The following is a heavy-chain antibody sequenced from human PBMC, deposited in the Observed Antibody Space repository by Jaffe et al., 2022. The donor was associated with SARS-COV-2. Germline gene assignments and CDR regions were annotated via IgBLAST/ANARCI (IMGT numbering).Heavy chain of an antibody. V-gene: IGHV3-9*01. Sequence: EVQLVESGGGLVQPGRSLRLSCAASGFTFHEYGMHWVRQVPGKGLEWVSGISGDSYNIIYVDSVKGRFTISRDNAKNSLYLQMNSLRPEDTAFYYCASRRVFAAPFDYWGQGTLVTVSS. J-gene: IGHJ4*02. D-gene: IGHD3-10*01. CDR1: GFTFHEYG. CDR2: ISGDSYNI. CDR3: ASRRVFAAPFDY.